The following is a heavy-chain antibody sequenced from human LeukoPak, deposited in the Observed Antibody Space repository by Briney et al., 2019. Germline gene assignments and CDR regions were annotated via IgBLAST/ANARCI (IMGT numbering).Heavy chain of an antibody. D-gene: IGHD1-26*01. CDR3: ARVKAWELSFDY. CDR1: GYTFTDYY. Sequence: ASVKISCKVSGYTFTDYYMHWVRQAPGQGLEWMGWINPNTGGTHYAQKIQDRVSMTRDTSITTVYMELSSLRSDDTAVYYCARVKAWELSFDYWGQGTLVTVSS. V-gene: IGHV1-2*02. CDR2: INPNTGGT. J-gene: IGHJ4*02.